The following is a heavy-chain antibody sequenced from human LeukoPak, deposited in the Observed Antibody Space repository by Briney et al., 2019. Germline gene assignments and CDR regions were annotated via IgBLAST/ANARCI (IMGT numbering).Heavy chain of an antibody. CDR2: IKQDGSEK. CDR1: GFTFSSHW. CDR3: AKRWLQLQLDYFDY. V-gene: IGHV3-7*01. Sequence: GGSLRLSCAASGFTFSSHWMSWVRQAPGKGLEWVANIKQDGSEKYYVDSVKGRFTISRGNAKNSLYLQMNSLRAEDTAVYYCAKRWLQLQLDYFDYWGQGTLVTVSS. J-gene: IGHJ4*02. D-gene: IGHD5-24*01.